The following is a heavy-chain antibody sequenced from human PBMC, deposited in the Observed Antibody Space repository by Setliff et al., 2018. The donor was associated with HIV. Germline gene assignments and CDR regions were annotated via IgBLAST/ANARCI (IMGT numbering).Heavy chain of an antibody. CDR1: GGTFSSYA. V-gene: IGHV1-69*10. J-gene: IGHJ5*02. Sequence: AASVKVSCKASGGTFSSYAISWVRQAPGQGLEWMGGIIPIIGITNQAQKFQGRVTITADKSTNTAYMELSSLRSEDTAVYYCANLWEMGAWGQGTLVTVSS. CDR2: IIPIIGIT. D-gene: IGHD1-26*01. CDR3: ANLWEMGA.